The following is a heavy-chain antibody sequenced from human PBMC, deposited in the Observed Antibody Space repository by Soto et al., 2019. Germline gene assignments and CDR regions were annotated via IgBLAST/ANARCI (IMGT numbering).Heavy chain of an antibody. J-gene: IGHJ4*02. CDR2: CIPILDMA. CDR1: GGTFNTYT. V-gene: IGHV1-69*02. CDR3: AITYCRDNSCPRDFDF. D-gene: IGHD2-21*01. Sequence: QVQVVQSGAEVKKPESSVKVSCKPSGGTFNTYTVNWVRLAPGHGLELMGRCIPILDMANYEQKFQDRVTIPADRSTFTAYMQLNSLSSDDTAVYYCAITYCRDNSCPRDFDFWGPGTRVTVSS.